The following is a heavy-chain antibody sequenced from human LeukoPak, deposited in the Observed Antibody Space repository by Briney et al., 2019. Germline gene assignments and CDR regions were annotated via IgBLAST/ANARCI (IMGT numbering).Heavy chain of an antibody. J-gene: IGHJ4*02. CDR2: IIPIFCTA. D-gene: IGHD3-22*01. CDR1: GGTFTSYD. V-gene: IGHV1-69*05. CDR3: ARGYYDSSGYYDDFGFDY. Sequence: SVKVSCKASGGTFTSYDIRGVRQAPGQGLGWMGRIIPIFCTANYAQKFQGRVTITTDESTSTAYMELSSLRSEDTAVYYCARGYYDSSGYYDDFGFDYWGQGTLVTVSS.